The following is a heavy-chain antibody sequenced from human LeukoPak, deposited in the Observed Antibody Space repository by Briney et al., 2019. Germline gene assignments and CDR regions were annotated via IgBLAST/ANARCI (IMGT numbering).Heavy chain of an antibody. V-gene: IGHV1-46*01. CDR2: INPSGGST. D-gene: IGHD3-22*01. CDR1: GYPFTGYY. Sequence: ASVKVSCKTSGYPFTGYYMHWVRQAPGQGLEWMGIINPSGGSTSYAQKFQGRVTMTRDTSTSTVYMELSSLRSEDTAVYYCARLDSSGYFDYWGQGTLVTVSS. J-gene: IGHJ4*02. CDR3: ARLDSSGYFDY.